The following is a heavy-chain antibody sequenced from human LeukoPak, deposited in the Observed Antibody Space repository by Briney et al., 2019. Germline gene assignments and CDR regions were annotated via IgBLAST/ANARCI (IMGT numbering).Heavy chain of an antibody. CDR1: GYTLTDYY. CDR3: ARYYIEGRCFDY. Sequence: ASVKVSCKASGYTLTDYYMHWVRQAPGQGLEWMGWINPNSGGTNYAQKFQGRVTMTRDTSIRTAYMELSRLRSDDTAMYYCARYYIEGRCFDYWGQGTLVTVSS. CDR2: INPNSGGT. V-gene: IGHV1-2*02. J-gene: IGHJ4*02. D-gene: IGHD3-10*01.